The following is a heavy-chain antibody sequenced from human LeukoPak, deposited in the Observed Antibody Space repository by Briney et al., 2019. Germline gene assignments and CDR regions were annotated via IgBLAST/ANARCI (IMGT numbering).Heavy chain of an antibody. D-gene: IGHD3-22*01. CDR3: AREITYYYESSGYYYITSCFDY. CDR1: GYTFTSYA. J-gene: IGHJ4*02. V-gene: IGHV7-4-1*02. Sequence: ASVKVSCKASGYTFTSYAMNWVRQAPGQGLEWMGWINTNTGNPTYAQGFTGRFVFSLDTSVSTAYLQISSLKAEDTAVYYCAREITYYYESSGYYYITSCFDYWGQGTLVTVSS. CDR2: INTNTGNP.